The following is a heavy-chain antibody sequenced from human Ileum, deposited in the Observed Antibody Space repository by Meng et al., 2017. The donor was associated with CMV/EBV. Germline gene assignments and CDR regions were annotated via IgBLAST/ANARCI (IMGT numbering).Heavy chain of an antibody. CDR2: INPNSGGT. J-gene: IGHJ5*02. CDR1: GYAFTGSY. D-gene: IGHD2-2*01. CDR3: ARVPATVEWFDP. Sequence: CKASGYAFTGSYMNWVRQAPGQGLEWMGWINPNSGGTNYAQKFQGRVTMTRDTSISTAYMELSSLRSDDTAVYYCARVPATVEWFDPWGQGTLVTVSS. V-gene: IGHV1-2*02.